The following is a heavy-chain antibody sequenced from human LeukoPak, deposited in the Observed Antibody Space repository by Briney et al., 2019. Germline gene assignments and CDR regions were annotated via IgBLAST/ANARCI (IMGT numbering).Heavy chain of an antibody. J-gene: IGHJ5*02. D-gene: IGHD4/OR15-4a*01. Sequence: GGSLRLSCAASGFILSNYAMNWVRRAPGKGLEWVSSISGNGNDMNYGDSVKGRFTISRDNTRNSLYLQMDSLRVEDTAIYYCVRIPNGANFPNWFDPWGQGTLVTVSS. CDR2: ISGNGNDM. CDR3: VRIPNGANFPNWFDP. V-gene: IGHV3-21*01. CDR1: GFILSNYA.